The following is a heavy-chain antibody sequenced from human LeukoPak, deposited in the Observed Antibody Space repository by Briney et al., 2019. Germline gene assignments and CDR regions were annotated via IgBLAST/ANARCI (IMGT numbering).Heavy chain of an antibody. CDR3: AGTYSSGWYVNY. V-gene: IGHV4-59*01. CDR1: GGSISSYY. J-gene: IGHJ4*02. Sequence: SETLSLTCTVSGGSISSYYWSWIRQPPGKGLEWIGYIYYSGSTNYNPSLMSRVTISVDTSKNQFSLKLSSVTAADTAVYYCAGTYSSGWYVNYWGQGTLVTVSS. D-gene: IGHD6-19*01. CDR2: IYYSGST.